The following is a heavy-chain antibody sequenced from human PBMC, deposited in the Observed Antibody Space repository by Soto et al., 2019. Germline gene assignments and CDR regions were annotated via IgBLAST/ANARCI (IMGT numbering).Heavy chain of an antibody. CDR2: ISSSGSTI. CDR3: ARETPLGYSYGEYYYYYGMDV. CDR1: GFTFSDYY. V-gene: IGHV3-11*01. J-gene: IGHJ6*02. D-gene: IGHD5-18*01. Sequence: PGGSLRLSCAASGFTFSDYYMSWIRQAPGKGLEWVSYISSSGSTIYYADSVKGRFTISRDNAKNSLYLQMNSLRAEDTAVYYCARETPLGYSYGEYYYYYGMDVWGQGTTVTVSS.